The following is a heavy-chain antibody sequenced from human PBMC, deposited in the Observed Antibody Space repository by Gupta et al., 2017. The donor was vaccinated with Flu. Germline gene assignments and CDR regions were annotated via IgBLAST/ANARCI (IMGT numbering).Heavy chain of an antibody. J-gene: IGHJ4*02. CDR1: GFTFSDYG. Sequence: GFTFSDYGMNWVRQAPGTGLEWVSYISGSSSTIYYADSVKGRFTISRDNAKKSLLLQMSSLRDEDTAVYYCARDRDIAAAGTLPNLDYWGQGTLVTVSS. V-gene: IGHV3-48*02. CDR3: ARDRDIAAAGTLPNLDY. CDR2: ISGSSSTI. D-gene: IGHD6-13*01.